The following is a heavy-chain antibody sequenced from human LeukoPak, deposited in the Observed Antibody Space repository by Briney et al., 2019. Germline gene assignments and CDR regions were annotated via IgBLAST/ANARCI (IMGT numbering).Heavy chain of an antibody. CDR2: INHSGST. V-gene: IGHV4-34*01. J-gene: IGHJ6*02. D-gene: IGHD5-24*01. Sequence: KPSETLSLTCAVYGGSFSGYYWSWIRQPPGKGLEWIGEINHSGSTNYNPSLKSRVTISVDTSKNQFPLKLSSVTAADTAVYYCARDGYYGMDVWGQGTTVTVSS. CDR1: GGSFSGYY. CDR3: ARDGYYGMDV.